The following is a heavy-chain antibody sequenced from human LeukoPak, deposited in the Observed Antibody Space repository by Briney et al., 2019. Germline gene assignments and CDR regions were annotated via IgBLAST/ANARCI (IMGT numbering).Heavy chain of an antibody. CDR3: ARGLRDRYGMDI. CDR1: GFTFTSYW. D-gene: IGHD5-12*01. V-gene: IGHV3-74*01. CDR2: IKSDESTR. J-gene: IGHJ6*02. Sequence: GGSLRLSCAASGFTFTSYWMHWVRQAPGKGLVWVSRIKSDESTRDYADFVKGRFTISRDNARNTVYLQINSLIAEDTAVYYCARGLRDRYGMDIWGQGTTVTVSS.